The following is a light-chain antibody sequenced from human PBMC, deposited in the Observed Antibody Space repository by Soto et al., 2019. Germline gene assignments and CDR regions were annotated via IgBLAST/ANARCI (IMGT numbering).Light chain of an antibody. J-gene: IGKJ2*01. CDR2: DAS. Sequence: DIQMTKSPSTVSASVGDGVTITCRASQSISTWLAWYQQKPGKAPNLLIYDASTLESGGPSGFSGSGSGTEFTLTISSLQPDDSATYYCQQYNSYPYTFGQGTKLETK. CDR3: QQYNSYPYT. CDR1: QSISTW. V-gene: IGKV1-5*01.